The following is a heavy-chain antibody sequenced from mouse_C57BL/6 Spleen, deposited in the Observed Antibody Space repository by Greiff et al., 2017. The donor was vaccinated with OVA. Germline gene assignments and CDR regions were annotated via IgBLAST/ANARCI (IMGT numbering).Heavy chain of an antibody. D-gene: IGHD1-1*01. CDR3: ARGGYYGSSPSFAY. V-gene: IGHV5-4*01. J-gene: IGHJ3*01. CDR2: ISDGGSYT. Sequence: EVQVVESGGGLVKPGGSLKLSCAASGFTFSSYAMSWVRQTPEKRLEWVATISDGGSYTYYPDNVKGRFTISRDNAKNNLYLQMSHLKSEDTAMYYCARGGYYGSSPSFAYWGQGTLVTVSA. CDR1: GFTFSSYA.